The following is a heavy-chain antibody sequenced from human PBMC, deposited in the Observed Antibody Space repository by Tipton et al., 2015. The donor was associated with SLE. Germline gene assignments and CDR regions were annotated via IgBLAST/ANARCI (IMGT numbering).Heavy chain of an antibody. D-gene: IGHD1-14*01. Sequence: TLSLTCTVSGGSTSSSSYYWGWSRQPPGKGLEWIGRIYYSGSTYYNPSLKSRVTISVDTSKNQFSLKLSSVTAADTAVYYCAGIDPPDAFDIWGQGTMVTVSS. CDR1: GGSTSSSSYY. J-gene: IGHJ3*02. CDR3: AGIDPPDAFDI. V-gene: IGHV4-39*07. CDR2: IYYSGST.